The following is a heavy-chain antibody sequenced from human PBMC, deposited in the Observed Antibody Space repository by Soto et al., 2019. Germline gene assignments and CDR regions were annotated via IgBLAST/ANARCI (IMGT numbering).Heavy chain of an antibody. CDR1: GYTFTSYG. V-gene: IGHV1-18*01. Sequence: QVQLVQSGAEVKKPGASVKVSCKASGYTFTSYGISWVRQAPGQGLEWMGWISAYNGNTNYAQKCQGIATMPTETSTSKAYMELRSLRSDDTAAYYCARTGIWGTGHSNDYWGQGSLVTVS. D-gene: IGHD3-16*01. CDR3: ARTGIWGTGHSNDY. J-gene: IGHJ4*02. CDR2: ISAYNGNT.